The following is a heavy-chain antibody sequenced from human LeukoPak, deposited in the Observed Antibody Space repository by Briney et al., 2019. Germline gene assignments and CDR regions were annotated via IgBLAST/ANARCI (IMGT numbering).Heavy chain of an antibody. CDR3: ASIAAAENAALDI. CDR1: GGSISSGGYY. Sequence: TLSLTCTVSGGSISSGGYYWSWIRQHPGKGRECIGYIYYRGSTYYNPSLKSRVTISVDKSKNQFSLRLTSVTAADTAVYYCASIAAAENAALDIWGQGTMVTVSS. D-gene: IGHD6-13*01. CDR2: IYYRGST. V-gene: IGHV4-31*03. J-gene: IGHJ3*02.